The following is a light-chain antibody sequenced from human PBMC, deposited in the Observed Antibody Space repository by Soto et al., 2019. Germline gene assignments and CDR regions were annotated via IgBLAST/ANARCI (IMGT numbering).Light chain of an antibody. V-gene: IGKV1-5*03. CDR1: QSISSW. J-gene: IGKJ1*01. Sequence: DIPMTQSPSTLSASVGDRVTITCRASQSISSWLAWYQQKPWKAPKLLIYKASSLESGVPSRFSGSGSGTEFTLTISSLQPDDFATYYCQQYNSPWTFGQGTKVEI. CDR3: QQYNSPWT. CDR2: KAS.